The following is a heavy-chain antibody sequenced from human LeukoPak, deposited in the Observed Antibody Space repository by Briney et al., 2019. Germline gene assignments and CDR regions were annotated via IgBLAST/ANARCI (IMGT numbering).Heavy chain of an antibody. CDR2: INAGNGNT. CDR1: GYTFTSYA. CDR3: ARGTGRYCSSTSCYSTYYYYYMDV. D-gene: IGHD2-2*01. Sequence: ASVKVSCKASGYTFTSYAMHWVRQAPGQRLEWMGWINAGNGNTKYSQKFQGRVTITRDTSASTAYMELSSLRSEDTAVYYCARGTGRYCSSTSCYSTYYYYYMDVWGKGTTVTVSS. V-gene: IGHV1-3*01. J-gene: IGHJ6*03.